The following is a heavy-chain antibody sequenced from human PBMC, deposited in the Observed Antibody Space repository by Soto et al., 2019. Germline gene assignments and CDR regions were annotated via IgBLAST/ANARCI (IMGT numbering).Heavy chain of an antibody. CDR3: EGGYYYDCSGYFLSRYYVDC. V-gene: IGHV1-69*01. CDR1: GGTFSSYA. CDR2: IIPILGTA. D-gene: IGHD3-22*01. J-gene: IGHJ4*02. Sequence: QVQLVQAGAEVKKPGSSVKVSCKASGGTFSSYAISWVRQAPGQVLEWKGGIIPILGTANYAQKFQGRVRISEEESTRAECMVLNSLRSEEKAVYYCEGGYYYDCSGYFLSRYYVDCWGQGALVSACS.